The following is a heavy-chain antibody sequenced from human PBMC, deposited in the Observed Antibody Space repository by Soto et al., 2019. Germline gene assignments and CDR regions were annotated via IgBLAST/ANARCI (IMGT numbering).Heavy chain of an antibody. D-gene: IGHD2-2*01. CDR1: GYTFTGYY. CDR2: INPNIGGT. CDR3: ARGLRDIVVVPAAPLDYYYGVEV. V-gene: IGHV1-2*04. Sequence: ASVKVSCKASGYTFTGYYMHWVRQAPGQGLEWMGWINPNIGGTNYAQKFQGWVTMTRDTSISTAYMELSRLRSDDTAVYYCARGLRDIVVVPAAPLDYYYGVEVWGQGPPVTVSS. J-gene: IGHJ6*02.